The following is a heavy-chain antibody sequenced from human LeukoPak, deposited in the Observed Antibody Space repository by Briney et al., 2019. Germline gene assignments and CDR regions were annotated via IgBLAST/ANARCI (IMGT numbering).Heavy chain of an antibody. CDR2: INHSGST. CDR3: ARAQRTVHVSSSREYYFDY. J-gene: IGHJ4*02. CDR1: GGSFSDYY. D-gene: IGHD6-6*01. Sequence: SETLSLTCAVYGGSFSDYYWSWIRQPPGKGLEWIGEINHSGSTNYNPSLKSRVTISVDTSKNQFSLKLSSVTAADTAVYYCARAQRTVHVSSSREYYFDYWGQGTLVTVSS. V-gene: IGHV4-34*01.